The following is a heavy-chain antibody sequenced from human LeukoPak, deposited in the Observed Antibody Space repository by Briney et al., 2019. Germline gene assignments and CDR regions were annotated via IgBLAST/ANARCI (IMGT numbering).Heavy chain of an antibody. CDR3: ARGGYNWNDISYMDV. J-gene: IGHJ6*03. V-gene: IGHV1-8*01. CDR2: MNPNSGNT. Sequence: ASVKVSCKVSGYTLTELSMHWVRQAPGQGLEWMGWMNPNSGNTGYSQKFQGRVTMTRNTSISTAYMELSSLKSEDTAVYYCARGGYNWNDISYMDVWGKGTTVTISS. CDR1: GYTLTELS. D-gene: IGHD1-20*01.